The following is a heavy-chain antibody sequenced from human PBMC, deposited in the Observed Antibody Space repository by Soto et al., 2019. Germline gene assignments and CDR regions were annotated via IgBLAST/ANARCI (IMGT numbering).Heavy chain of an antibody. D-gene: IGHD4-17*01. Sequence: ASVKVSCKASGYRFSSYGISWVRQAPGQGLEWMGWMNPNSGNTGYEQKFQGRVTMTRNTSISTAYMELSSLRSEDTAVYYCARGSDYGDSNYMDVWGKGTTVTVSS. CDR1: GYRFSSYG. CDR3: ARGSDYGDSNYMDV. V-gene: IGHV1-8*01. CDR2: MNPNSGNT. J-gene: IGHJ6*03.